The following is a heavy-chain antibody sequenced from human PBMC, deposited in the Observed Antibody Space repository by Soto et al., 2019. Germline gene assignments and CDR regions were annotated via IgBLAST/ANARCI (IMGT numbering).Heavy chain of an antibody. J-gene: IGHJ4*02. CDR2: IIPIFGTA. CDR1: GGTFSSYA. CDR3: ASSPHVDTAVDY. D-gene: IGHD5-18*01. Sequence: SVKVSCKASGGTFSSYAISWVRQAPGQGLEWMGGIIPIFGTANYAQKFQGRVTITADESTSTAYMELSSLRSEDTAVYCCASSPHVDTAVDYWGQGTLVTVSS. V-gene: IGHV1-69*13.